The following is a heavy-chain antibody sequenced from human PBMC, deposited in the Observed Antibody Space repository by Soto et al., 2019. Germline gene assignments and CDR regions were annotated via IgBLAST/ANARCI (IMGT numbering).Heavy chain of an antibody. CDR1: GFTFSSYA. CDR2: ISYDGSNK. D-gene: IGHD6-19*01. CDR3: ASHAYSSGWYYADY. Sequence: QVQLVESGGGVVQPGRSLRLSCAASGFTFSSYAMHWVRQAPGKGLEWVAVISYDGSNKYYADSVKGRFTISRDNSKNTLYLQMNSLRAEDTAVYYCASHAYSSGWYYADYWGQGTLVTVSS. V-gene: IGHV3-30-3*01. J-gene: IGHJ4*02.